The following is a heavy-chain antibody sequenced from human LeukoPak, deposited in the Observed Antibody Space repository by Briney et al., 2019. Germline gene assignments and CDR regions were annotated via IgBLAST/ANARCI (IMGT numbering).Heavy chain of an antibody. V-gene: IGHV1-8*03. J-gene: IGHJ4*02. CDR2: MNPNSGNK. D-gene: IGHD3-10*01. CDR3: ARGRWVRGVNPTPFEY. Sequence: SVNVSLKGCRYTFPRYEFNLVGPATGPGVEGMGRMNPNSGNKGYAKKFQGRVTITRNTSISTAYMELSSLRSEDTAVYYCARGRWVRGVNPTPFEYWGQGTLVTVSS. CDR1: RYTFPRYE.